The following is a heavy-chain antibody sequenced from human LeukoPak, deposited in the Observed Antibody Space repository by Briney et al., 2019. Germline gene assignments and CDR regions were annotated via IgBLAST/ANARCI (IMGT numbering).Heavy chain of an antibody. Sequence: PGGSLRLSCAASGFTFSSYGMHWVRRAPGKGLEWVAVIWYDGSNKYYADSVKGRFAISRDSSKNTLYLQMNSLRAEDTAVYYCARDSAALGGSLDYWGQGTLVTVSS. V-gene: IGHV3-33*01. J-gene: IGHJ4*02. CDR1: GFTFSSYG. CDR3: ARDSAALGGSLDY. D-gene: IGHD2-15*01. CDR2: IWYDGSNK.